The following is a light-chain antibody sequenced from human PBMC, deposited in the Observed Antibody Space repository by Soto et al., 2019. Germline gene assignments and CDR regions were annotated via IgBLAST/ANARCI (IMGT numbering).Light chain of an antibody. CDR2: AAS. V-gene: IGKV1-39*01. J-gene: IGKJ1*01. CDR3: QQYNSWPRT. Sequence: DIQMTQSPSSLSASVGDRVTITCRASQSISSYLNWYQQKPGKAPKLLIFAASSLQSGVPSRFSGSGSGTDFAFTISNLQPEDFAVFFCQQYNSWPRTFGQGTKVDIK. CDR1: QSISSY.